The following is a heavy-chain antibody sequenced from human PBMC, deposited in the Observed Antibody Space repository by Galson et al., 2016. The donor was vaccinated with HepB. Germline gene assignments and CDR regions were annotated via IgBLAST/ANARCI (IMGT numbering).Heavy chain of an antibody. CDR3: ARDQAMAGSHDACDN. CDR1: GDSVNSGSYY. CDR2: IHYSGST. D-gene: IGHD6-19*01. Sequence: SETLSLTCTVTGDSVNSGSYYWSWIRQPPGKGLEWIGYIHYSGSTNYNPSLKSRVTISIDTSKKQFSLKVTSVIAADTAVYYCARDQAMAGSHDACDNWGQGTMVTVSS. J-gene: IGHJ3*02. V-gene: IGHV4-61*01.